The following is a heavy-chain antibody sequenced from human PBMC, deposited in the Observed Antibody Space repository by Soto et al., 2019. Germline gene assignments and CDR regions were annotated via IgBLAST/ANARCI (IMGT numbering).Heavy chain of an antibody. D-gene: IGHD3-16*02. CDR2: IVPIFGTT. Sequence: QVQLIQSGAEVKKPGSSVKVSCKASGGTFNRYSISWVRQAPGQGLEWMGGIVPIFGTTNYAQKFQDRVTITADESTSTSYMELRSLRSEDTAVYYCARPDEGSYHSHHHYYYALDVWGQGTTVTVTS. CDR1: GGTFNRYS. J-gene: IGHJ6*02. CDR3: ARPDEGSYHSHHHYYYALDV. V-gene: IGHV1-69*01.